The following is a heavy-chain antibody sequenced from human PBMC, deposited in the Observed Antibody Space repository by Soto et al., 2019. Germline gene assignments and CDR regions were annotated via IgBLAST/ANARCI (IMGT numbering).Heavy chain of an antibody. CDR1: GGSISSGGYY. J-gene: IGHJ6*02. CDR2: MYYSGST. Sequence: QVQLQESGPGLVKPSQTLSLTCTVSGGSISSGGYYWSWIRQHPGKGLEWIGYMYYSGSTYYNPSLTSRVNISVDTSKNQFSLKLSSATAADTAVYYCARDITGSSGPTLGMDVWGQGTTVTVSS. CDR3: ARDITGSSGPTLGMDV. D-gene: IGHD6-19*01. V-gene: IGHV4-31*03.